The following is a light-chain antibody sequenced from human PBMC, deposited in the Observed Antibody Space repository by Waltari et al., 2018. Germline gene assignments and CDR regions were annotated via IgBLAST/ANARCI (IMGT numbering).Light chain of an antibody. Sequence: QSTLTQPLSASGSPGPSVTTPCTATSSDIADYDFISWYQQHPTQDPKLMIFEVSKRPFGVPDRFSGPKSGTTASLTVSGLQAEDEADYYCNSHAAGNKVVFGGGTKLTVL. V-gene: IGLV2-8*01. J-gene: IGLJ2*01. CDR1: SSDIADYDF. CDR2: EVS. CDR3: NSHAAGNKVV.